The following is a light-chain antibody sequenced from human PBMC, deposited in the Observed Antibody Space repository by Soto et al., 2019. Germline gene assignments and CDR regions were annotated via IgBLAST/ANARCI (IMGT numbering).Light chain of an antibody. J-gene: IGKJ2*01. V-gene: IGKV1-5*03. CDR1: QSISDW. Sequence: DIPMTQSPSTLSASVGDRVTITCRASQSISDWLAWYQQKPGKAPKLLIYKASSLKSGVPSRFSGSGSGTEFTLTINNLQPDDFATYYCQHYNNYGVTFGQGTKLEIK. CDR2: KAS. CDR3: QHYNNYGVT.